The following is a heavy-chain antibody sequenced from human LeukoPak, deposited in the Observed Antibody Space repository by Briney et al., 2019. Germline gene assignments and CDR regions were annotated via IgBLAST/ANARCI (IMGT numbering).Heavy chain of an antibody. Sequence: GGSLRLSCAASGFTLSTYGMSWVRQAPGKGLEWVSSISSSSSHIYYADSVKGRFTISRDNAKNSLYLQMNSLRAEDTAVYSCARNLRYFDWLLRTNAFDFWGQGTMVTVSS. V-gene: IGHV3-21*01. CDR3: ARNLRYFDWLLRTNAFDF. CDR1: GFTLSTYG. J-gene: IGHJ3*01. CDR2: ISSSSSHI. D-gene: IGHD3-9*01.